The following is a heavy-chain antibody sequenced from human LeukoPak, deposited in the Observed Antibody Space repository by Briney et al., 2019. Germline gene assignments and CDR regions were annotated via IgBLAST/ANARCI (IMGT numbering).Heavy chain of an antibody. CDR3: AKDRENSYAFDY. D-gene: IGHD5-18*01. J-gene: IGHJ4*02. CDR1: GFTFGDYT. V-gene: IGHV3-43*01. Sequence: GGSLRLSCAASGFTFGDYTMYWVRQAPGKGLEWVSLISWDGGSTYYADSVKGRFAISRDNRKNSLYLQMNSLRTEDSALYYCAKDRENSYAFDYWGQGTLVTVSS. CDR2: ISWDGGST.